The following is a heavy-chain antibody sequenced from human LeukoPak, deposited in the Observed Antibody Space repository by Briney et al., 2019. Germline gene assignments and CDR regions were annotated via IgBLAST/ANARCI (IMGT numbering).Heavy chain of an antibody. V-gene: IGHV1-46*01. CDR1: GYTFTSYY. J-gene: IGHJ4*02. CDR2: INPSGGST. D-gene: IGHD2-2*01. CDR3: ARGGHIVLVPAAITPIDY. Sequence: ASVNVSCKASGYTFTSYYMHWVRQAPGQGLEWMGIINPSGGSTSYAQKFQGRVTMTRDTSTSTVYMELSSLRSEDTAVYYCARGGHIVLVPAAITPIDYWGQGTLVTVSS.